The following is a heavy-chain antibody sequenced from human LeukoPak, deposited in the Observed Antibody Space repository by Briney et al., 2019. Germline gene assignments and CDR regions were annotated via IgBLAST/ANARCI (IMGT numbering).Heavy chain of an antibody. CDR3: ARNFPGSSSSPD. CDR2: ISSSSSYI. D-gene: IGHD6-6*01. Sequence: PGGSLRLSCAASGFTVSSNYMSWVRQAPGKGLEWVSSISSSSSYIYYADSVKGRFTISRDNAKNSLYLQMNSLRAEDTAVYYCARNFPGSSSSPDWGQGTLVTVSS. V-gene: IGHV3-21*01. CDR1: GFTVSSNY. J-gene: IGHJ4*02.